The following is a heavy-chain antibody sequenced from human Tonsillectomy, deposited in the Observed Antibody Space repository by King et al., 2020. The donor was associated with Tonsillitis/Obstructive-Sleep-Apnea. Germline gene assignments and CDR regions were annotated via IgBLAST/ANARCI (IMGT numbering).Heavy chain of an antibody. D-gene: IGHD2-21*01. CDR3: ARVYCGGDCYAFDY. CDR2: IRAYNANR. V-gene: IGHV1-18*01. CDR1: GYTFTSYD. J-gene: IGHJ4*02. Sequence: VQLVQSGAEVKKPGASVKVSCKASGYTFTSYDIAWVRQAPGQGLEWMGWIRAYNANRRYAQKLQGRLTMTTDTSTSTAYMELRGLRSDDTAVYYCARVYCGGDCYAFDYWGQGTLVTVS.